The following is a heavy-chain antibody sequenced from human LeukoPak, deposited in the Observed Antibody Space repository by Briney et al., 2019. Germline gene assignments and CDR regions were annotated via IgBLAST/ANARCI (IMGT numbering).Heavy chain of an antibody. CDR1: GFTFSSYW. J-gene: IGHJ6*03. CDR2: KKQDGSEK. CDR3: AKDGMVRGVISYYYMGV. V-gene: IGHV3-7*01. Sequence: PGGSLRLSCAASGFTFSSYWMSWVRQAPGKGLEWVANKKQDGSEKYYVHSVKGRFTISRDNAKNSLYLQMNSLRVEDTAVYYCAKDGMVRGVISYYYMGVWGKGTTVTISS. D-gene: IGHD3-10*01.